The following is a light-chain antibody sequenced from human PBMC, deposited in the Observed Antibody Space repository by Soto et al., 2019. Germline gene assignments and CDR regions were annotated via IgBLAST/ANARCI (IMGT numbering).Light chain of an antibody. CDR3: QHLNNYPPLA. Sequence: DIQLTQSPSFLSASVGDRVTITCRASQDISSYLAWYQQKPGRAPKLLIYTASTLQSGVPSRFSGSGSGTEFTLTISSLQPEDFATYYCQHLNNYPPLAFGGGTKVEIK. J-gene: IGKJ4*01. CDR2: TAS. CDR1: QDISSY. V-gene: IGKV1-9*01.